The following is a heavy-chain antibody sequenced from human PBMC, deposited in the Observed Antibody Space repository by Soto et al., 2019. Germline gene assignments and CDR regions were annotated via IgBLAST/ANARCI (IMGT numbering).Heavy chain of an antibody. CDR1: GFTFSSYA. CDR3: ARDPDYQTYYYGSDPGFDY. V-gene: IGHV3-30-3*01. Sequence: GGSLRLSCAASGFTFSSYAMHWVRQAPGKGLEWVAVISYDGSNKYYADSVKGRFTISRDNSKNTLYLQMNSLRAEDTAVYYCARDPDYQTYYYGSDPGFDYWGQGTLVTVSS. D-gene: IGHD3-10*01. J-gene: IGHJ4*02. CDR2: ISYDGSNK.